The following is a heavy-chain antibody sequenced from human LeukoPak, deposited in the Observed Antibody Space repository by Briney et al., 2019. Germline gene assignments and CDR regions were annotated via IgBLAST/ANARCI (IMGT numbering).Heavy chain of an antibody. D-gene: IGHD2-15*01. V-gene: IGHV3-30*18. Sequence: PGGSLRLSCAASGFTFSSYGMHWVRQAPGKGLERMAVISYDGSNKYYADSVKGRFTISRDNSKNTLYLQMNSLRAEDTAVYYCAKDLAVVVVAADAFDYWGQGTLDTVSS. J-gene: IGHJ4*02. CDR2: ISYDGSNK. CDR3: AKDLAVVVVAADAFDY. CDR1: GFTFSSYG.